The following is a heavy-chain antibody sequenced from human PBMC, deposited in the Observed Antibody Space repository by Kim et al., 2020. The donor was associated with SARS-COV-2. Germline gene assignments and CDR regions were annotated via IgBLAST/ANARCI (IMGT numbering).Heavy chain of an antibody. V-gene: IGHV4-4*07. D-gene: IGHD3-16*01. CDR1: GGSISSSY. CDR2: IYSSGTT. J-gene: IGHJ6*03. Sequence: SETLSLTCTVSGGSISSSYWSWIRQPAGKGLEWVGRIYSSGTTNYNPSLKSRVTMSLDTSKNQFSLKLTSVTAADTAVYYCVGASQAYYYYYMDVWGKGTTVTVSS. CDR3: VGASQAYYYYYMDV.